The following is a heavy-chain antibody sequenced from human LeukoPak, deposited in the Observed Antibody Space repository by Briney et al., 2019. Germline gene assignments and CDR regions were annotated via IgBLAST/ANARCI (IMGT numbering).Heavy chain of an antibody. CDR3: AKERYSSSWYWFDP. V-gene: IGHV3-43*02. CDR2: ISGDGGST. J-gene: IGHJ5*02. Sequence: TGGSLRLSCAASGFTFDDYAMHWVRQAPGKGLEWVSLISGDGGSTYYADSVKGRFTISRDNSKNSLYLQMNSLRTEDTALYYCAKERYSSSWYWFDPWGQGTLVTVSS. CDR1: GFTFDDYA. D-gene: IGHD6-13*01.